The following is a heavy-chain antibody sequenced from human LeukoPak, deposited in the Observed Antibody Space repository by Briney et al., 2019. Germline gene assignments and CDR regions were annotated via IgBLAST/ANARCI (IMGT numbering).Heavy chain of an antibody. J-gene: IGHJ4*02. CDR1: GGSISSSSYY. CDR3: ARLCTMMVVVRASYFDY. CDR2: IYYSGST. D-gene: IGHD3-22*01. V-gene: IGHV4-39*01. Sequence: SETLSLTCTVSGGSISSSSYYWGWIRQPPGKGLEWIGSIYYSGSTYYNPSLKSRVTISVDTSKNQFSLKLSSVTAADTAVYYCARLCTMMVVVRASYFDYWGQGTLVTVSS.